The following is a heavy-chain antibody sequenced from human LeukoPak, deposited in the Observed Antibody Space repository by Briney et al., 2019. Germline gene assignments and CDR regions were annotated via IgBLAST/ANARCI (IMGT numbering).Heavy chain of an antibody. Sequence: SETLSLTCTVSGGSISGRSYYWGWIRQPPGKGLEWIGEINHSGSTNYNPSLKSRVTISVDTSKNQFSLKLSSVTAADTAVYYCARHVSAVAGPFDYWGQGTLVTVSS. CDR1: GGSISGRSYY. J-gene: IGHJ4*02. CDR2: INHSGST. CDR3: ARHVSAVAGPFDY. D-gene: IGHD6-19*01. V-gene: IGHV4-39*01.